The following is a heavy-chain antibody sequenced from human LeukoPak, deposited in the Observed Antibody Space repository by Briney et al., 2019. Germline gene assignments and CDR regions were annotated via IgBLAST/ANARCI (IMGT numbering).Heavy chain of an antibody. CDR3: VKAVQVGGGLDYFDY. D-gene: IGHD3/OR15-3a*01. CDR2: LSGSGGTK. V-gene: IGHV3-23*01. CDR1: GFAFSSYA. J-gene: IGHJ4*02. Sequence: GGSLRLSCSASGFAFSSYAINWVRQAPGKGLEWVSALSGSGGTKFYADSVKGRFTISRDNSKNTASLQMNSLRTEDTAVYYCVKAVQVGGGLDYFDYWGQGTLITVSS.